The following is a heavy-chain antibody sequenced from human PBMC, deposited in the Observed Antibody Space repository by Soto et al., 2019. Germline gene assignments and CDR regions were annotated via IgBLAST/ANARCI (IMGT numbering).Heavy chain of an antibody. J-gene: IGHJ4*02. V-gene: IGHV3-30-3*01. D-gene: IGHD5-12*01. CDR3: ARMGGSKNFDY. CDR1: GFTFSSYA. CDR2: ISYDGSNK. Sequence: QVQLVESGGGVVQPGRSLRLSCAASGFTFSSYAMHWVRQAPGKGLEWVAVISYDGSNKYYADSVKGRFTISRDNSKNTLYLQMNSLRAEDTAVYYCARMGGSKNFDYWGQRTLVTVSS.